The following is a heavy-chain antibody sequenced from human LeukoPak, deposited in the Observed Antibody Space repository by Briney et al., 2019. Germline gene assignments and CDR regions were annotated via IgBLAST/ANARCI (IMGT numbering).Heavy chain of an antibody. Sequence: PGGSLRLSCAASGFTFSDYYMSWIRQAPGKGLEWVSYISSSGSTIYYADSVKARFTISRDNAKNSLYLQMNSLRAEDTAVYYCARSTRYYDILTGYGWFAPWGQGTLVTVSS. V-gene: IGHV3-11*01. CDR3: ARSTRYYDILTGYGWFAP. CDR2: ISSSGSTI. J-gene: IGHJ5*02. D-gene: IGHD3-9*01. CDR1: GFTFSDYY.